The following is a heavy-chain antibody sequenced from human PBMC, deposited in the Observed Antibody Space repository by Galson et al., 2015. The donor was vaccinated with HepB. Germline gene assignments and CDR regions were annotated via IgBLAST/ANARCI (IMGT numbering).Heavy chain of an antibody. CDR2: IIPILDTA. V-gene: IGHV1-69*04. CDR1: GGTFSSYA. CDR3: AKGGIAAAGGDAFDI. D-gene: IGHD6-13*01. J-gene: IGHJ3*02. Sequence: SVKVSCKASGGTFSSYAINWVRQAPGQGLEWMGRIIPILDTANSAQKFQGRVTITADKSTSTAYMELSSLRSEDTAVYYCAKGGIAAAGGDAFDIWGQGTVVTVSS.